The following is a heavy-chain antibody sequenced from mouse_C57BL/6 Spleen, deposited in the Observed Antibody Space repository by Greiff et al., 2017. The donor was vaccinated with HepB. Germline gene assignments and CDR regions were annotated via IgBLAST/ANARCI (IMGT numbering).Heavy chain of an antibody. CDR2: IWTGGGT. CDR3: ARNFHGSSYEWFAY. V-gene: IGHV2-9-1*01. CDR1: GFSLTSYA. D-gene: IGHD1-1*01. J-gene: IGHJ3*01. Sequence: VQLQESGPGLVAPSQCLSITCTVSGFSLTSYAISWVRQPPGKGLEWLGVIWTGGGTNYNSALKSRLTISKDNSKSQVFLKMNSLQTDDTARYYCARNFHGSSYEWFAYWGQGTLVTVSA.